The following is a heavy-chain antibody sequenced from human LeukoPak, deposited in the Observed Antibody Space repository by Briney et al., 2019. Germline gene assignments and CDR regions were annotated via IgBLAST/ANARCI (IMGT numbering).Heavy chain of an antibody. CDR1: GGSISSGDYY. Sequence: KSSETLSLTYTVSGGSISSGDYYWSWIRQPPGKGLEWIGHIYYSGSTYYNPSLKSRVTISVDTSKNQFSLKLSSVTAADTAVYYCARSLYCSSTSCYAGRFDYWGQGTLVTVSS. D-gene: IGHD2-2*01. CDR3: ARSLYCSSTSCYAGRFDY. J-gene: IGHJ4*02. CDR2: IYYSGST. V-gene: IGHV4-30-4*01.